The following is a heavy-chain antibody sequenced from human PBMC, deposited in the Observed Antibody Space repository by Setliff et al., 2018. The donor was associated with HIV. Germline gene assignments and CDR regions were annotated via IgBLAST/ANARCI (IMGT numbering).Heavy chain of an antibody. V-gene: IGHV1-69*13. CDR1: GGTFSSSA. CDR3: ARDPYGYCTTTTCYVPGY. D-gene: IGHD2-2*03. CDR2: IIPIFDTA. J-gene: IGHJ4*02. Sequence: SVKVSCKSSGGTFSSSATSWVRQAPGQGLEWMGGIIPIFDTANYAQKFQGRVTITADESTSTAYMELSSLRSEDTAIYYCARDPYGYCTTTTCYVPGYWGQGTPVTVSS.